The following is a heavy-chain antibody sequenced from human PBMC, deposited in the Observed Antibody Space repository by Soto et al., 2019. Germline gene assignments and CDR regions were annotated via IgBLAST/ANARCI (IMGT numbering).Heavy chain of an antibody. Sequence: EVQLVKPGGGLVQPGGSLRLSCVAFEFTFKNYGMNWVRQAPGKGLEWVSYISSSSSSIDYADSVKGRFTISRDNAKSSLYLQMNSLRDEDTAVYYCARGGSDRPGYWGQGTLVTVSS. CDR1: EFTFKNYG. J-gene: IGHJ4*02. V-gene: IGHV3-48*02. CDR3: ARGGSDRPGY. CDR2: ISSSSSSI. D-gene: IGHD6-25*01.